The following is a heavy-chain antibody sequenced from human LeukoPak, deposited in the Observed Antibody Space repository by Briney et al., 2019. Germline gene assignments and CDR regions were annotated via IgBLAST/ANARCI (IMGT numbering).Heavy chain of an antibody. CDR3: AKEGIAATNLYYGLDV. CDR2: ISGDGGGT. Sequence: GGSLRLSCATSGFKFSIYAMNWVRQAPGKGLEWVSRISGDGGGTYYTDSLKGRFTISRDNSKNTLYLQMNSLRAGDTAIYYCAKEGIAATNLYYGLDVWGQGTTVTVSS. J-gene: IGHJ6*02. V-gene: IGHV3-23*01. D-gene: IGHD6-13*01. CDR1: GFKFSIYA.